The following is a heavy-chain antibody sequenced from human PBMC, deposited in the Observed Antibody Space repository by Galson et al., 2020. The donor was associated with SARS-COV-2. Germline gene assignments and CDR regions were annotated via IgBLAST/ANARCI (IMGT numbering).Heavy chain of an antibody. V-gene: IGHV3-30*18. CDR1: GLIFSDFG. Sequence: GGSLRLSCATSGLIFSDFGMHWVRQAPGKGLEWVAVISYEGINDYYADSVKGRFTISRDNSKNTLYLQMNSLRAEDTAVYYCAKDLTKTRLFYYGSGSYSDSWDQGTLVTVSS. CDR3: AKDLTKTRLFYYGSGSYSDS. D-gene: IGHD3-10*01. CDR2: ISYEGIND. J-gene: IGHJ4*02.